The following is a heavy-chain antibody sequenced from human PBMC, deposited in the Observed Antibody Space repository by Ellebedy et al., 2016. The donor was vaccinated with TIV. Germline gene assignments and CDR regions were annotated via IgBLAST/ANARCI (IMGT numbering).Heavy chain of an antibody. V-gene: IGHV1-18*01. CDR1: GYTFTRYG. Sequence: AASVKVSCKASGYTFTRYGITWVRQAPGQGLEWMGWISAYNGNTNYAQNPKGRLTMTTDTSTNTAYMELRSLISNDTAVYFCARDEGGEGSMIVVVHFDYWGQGTLVTVSS. CDR3: ARDEGGEGSMIVVVHFDY. J-gene: IGHJ4*02. CDR2: ISAYNGNT. D-gene: IGHD3-22*01.